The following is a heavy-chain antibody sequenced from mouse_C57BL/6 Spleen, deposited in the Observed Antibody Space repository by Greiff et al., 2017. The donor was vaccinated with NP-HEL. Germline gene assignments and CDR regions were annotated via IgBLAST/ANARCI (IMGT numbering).Heavy chain of an antibody. CDR1: GYTFTSYW. Sequence: QVQLQQPGAELVRPGTSVKLSCKASGYTFTSYWMHWVKQRPGQGLEWIGVIDPSDSYTNYNQKFKGKATLTVDTSSSTAYMQLSSLTSEDSAVYYCAKGLLRYAMDYWGQGTSVTVSS. CDR2: IDPSDSYT. J-gene: IGHJ4*01. CDR3: AKGLLRYAMDY. V-gene: IGHV1-59*01. D-gene: IGHD2-3*01.